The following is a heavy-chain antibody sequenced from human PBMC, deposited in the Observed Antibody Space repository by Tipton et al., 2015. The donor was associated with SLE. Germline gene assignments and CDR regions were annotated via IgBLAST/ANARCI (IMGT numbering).Heavy chain of an antibody. D-gene: IGHD2-8*01. J-gene: IGHJ4*02. Sequence: TLSLTCEVYGGSSSNYYWSWVRQPPGKGPEWIGGITLGGATDYNPSLKSRVAISVGTSKNHFSLRLTSLTAADTAVYYCTMRRPQVWSFDYWGQGNLLTVSS. CDR1: GGSSSNYY. V-gene: IGHV4-34*01. CDR2: ITLGGAT. CDR3: TMRRPQVWSFDY.